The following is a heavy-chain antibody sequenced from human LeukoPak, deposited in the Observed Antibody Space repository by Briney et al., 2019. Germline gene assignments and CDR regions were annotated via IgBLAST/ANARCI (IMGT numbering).Heavy chain of an antibody. CDR3: AKDYSGLLLDYYGMDV. CDR1: GFTFSEYS. J-gene: IGHJ6*02. Sequence: GGSLRLSCAASGFTFSEYSMNWVRQAPGKGLEWVSYITSSSGTTHYADSVKGRFTISRDNSKNTLYLQMNSLRAEDTAVYYCAKDYSGLLLDYYGMDVWGQGTTVTVSS. CDR2: ITSSSGTT. V-gene: IGHV3-23*01. D-gene: IGHD2-21*02.